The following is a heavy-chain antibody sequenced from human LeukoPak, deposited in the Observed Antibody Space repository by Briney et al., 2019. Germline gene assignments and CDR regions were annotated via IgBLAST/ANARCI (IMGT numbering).Heavy chain of an antibody. CDR1: GFTFSSYE. D-gene: IGHD6-19*01. Sequence: GGSLRLSCAASGFTFSSYEMNWVRQAPGKGLEWVSYISSGSTIYDADSVKGRFTISRDNAKNSLYLQMNSLRAEDTAVYYCARESIAVAGAPFDYWGQGTLVTVSS. V-gene: IGHV3-48*03. CDR2: ISSGSTI. CDR3: ARESIAVAGAPFDY. J-gene: IGHJ4*02.